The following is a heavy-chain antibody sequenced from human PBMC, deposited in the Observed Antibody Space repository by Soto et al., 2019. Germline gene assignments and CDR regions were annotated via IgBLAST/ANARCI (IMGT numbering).Heavy chain of an antibody. Sequence: QVQLVQSGAEVKKPESSVKVSCKAPGGTFSTYAISWVRQAPGQGLEWMGGIIPMFGTANYAQRFQDRVKITAEESTNTVYMELSRLRSEDTAVYFCASGIQLWLRRINDGYSGWGQGTLVTVSS. CDR1: GGTFSTYA. V-gene: IGHV1-69*12. CDR2: IIPMFGTA. J-gene: IGHJ4*02. D-gene: IGHD5-18*01. CDR3: ASGIQLWLRRINDGYSG.